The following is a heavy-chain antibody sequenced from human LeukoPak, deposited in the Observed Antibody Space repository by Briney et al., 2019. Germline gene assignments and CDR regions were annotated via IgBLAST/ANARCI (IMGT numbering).Heavy chain of an antibody. CDR1: GGSISSYY. V-gene: IGHV4-59*12. CDR2: IYYSGST. CDR3: VRDLLLYSSSSAEWFDP. Sequence: PSETLSLTCTVSGGSISSYYWSWIRQPPGKGLEWIGYIYYSGSTNYNPSLKSRVTISVDRSKNQFSLKLSSVTAADTAVYYCVRDLLLYSSSSAEWFDPWGQGTLVTVSS. D-gene: IGHD6-6*01. J-gene: IGHJ5*02.